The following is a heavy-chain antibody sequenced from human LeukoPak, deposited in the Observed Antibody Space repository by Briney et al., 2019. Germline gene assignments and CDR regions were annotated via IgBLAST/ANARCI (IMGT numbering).Heavy chain of an antibody. J-gene: IGHJ4*02. CDR3: AKGGSYAPLDY. CDR2: ISTSGGDT. CDR1: GFTFTDSA. D-gene: IGHD1-26*01. Sequence: GGSLRLSCAASGFTFTDSAMTWVRQAPGKGLEWVSAISTSGGDTIYTDSVKDRFTISRDNPKNTLYLQMNSLRAEDTAIYYCAKGGSYAPLDYWGQGTLATVSS. V-gene: IGHV3-23*01.